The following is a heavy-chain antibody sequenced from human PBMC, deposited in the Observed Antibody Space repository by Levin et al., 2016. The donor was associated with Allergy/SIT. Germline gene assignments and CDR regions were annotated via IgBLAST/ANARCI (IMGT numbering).Heavy chain of an antibody. J-gene: IGHJ3*02. V-gene: IGHV1-8*01. Sequence: WVRQAPGQGLEWMGWMNPNSGNTGYAQKFQGRVTMTRNTSISTAYMELSSLRSEDTAVYYCARGRLDAFDIWGQGTMVTVSS. CDR3: ARGRLDAFDI. CDR2: MNPNSGNT. D-gene: IGHD5-12*01.